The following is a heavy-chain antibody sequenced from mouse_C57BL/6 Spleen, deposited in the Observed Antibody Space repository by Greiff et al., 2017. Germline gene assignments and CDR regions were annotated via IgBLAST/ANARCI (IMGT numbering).Heavy chain of an antibody. Sequence: ESGPGLVKPSQSLSLTCSVTGYSITSGYYWNWIRQFPGNKLEWMGYISYDGSNNYNPSLKTRISITRDTSKNQFFLKLNSVTTEDTATYYCARALYYYGSSYDWGQGTLVTVSA. V-gene: IGHV3-6*01. CDR3: ARALYYYGSSYD. CDR2: ISYDGSN. D-gene: IGHD1-1*01. J-gene: IGHJ3*01. CDR1: GYSITSGYY.